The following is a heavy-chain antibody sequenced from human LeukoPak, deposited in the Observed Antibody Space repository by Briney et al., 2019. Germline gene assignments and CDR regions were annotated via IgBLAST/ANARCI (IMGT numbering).Heavy chain of an antibody. V-gene: IGHV3-23*01. CDR2: ISEGGT. CDR1: GFTFSSFA. CDR3: ARDLPGSGWAFHF. D-gene: IGHD6-19*01. Sequence: PGGSLRLSCAASGFTFSSFAMSWVRQAPGKGLEWVSSISEGGTFYPDSVRGRFSISRDNSKSTLFLQMNSLRADDTAMYYCARDLPGSGWAFHFWGQGTLVTVSS. J-gene: IGHJ4*02.